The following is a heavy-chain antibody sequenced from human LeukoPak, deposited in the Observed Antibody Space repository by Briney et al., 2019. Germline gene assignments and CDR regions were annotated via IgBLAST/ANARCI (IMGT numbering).Heavy chain of an antibody. D-gene: IGHD3-10*01. CDR2: IYHSGST. CDR3: AGSDYYYYMDV. J-gene: IGHJ6*03. CDR1: GGSISSSSYY. V-gene: IGHV4-39*01. Sequence: SETLSLTCTVSGGSISSSSYYWGWIRQPRGKGLEWIGSIYHSGSTYYNPSLKSRVTISVDTSENQFSLKLSSVTAADTAVFYCAGSDYYYYMDVWGKGTTVTVSS.